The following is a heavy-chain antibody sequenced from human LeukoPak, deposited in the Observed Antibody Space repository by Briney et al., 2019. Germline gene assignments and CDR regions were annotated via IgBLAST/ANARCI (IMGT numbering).Heavy chain of an antibody. CDR2: INQDGREK. CDR3: ARDYDFWSGYYSPTRGYFGY. Sequence: PGGSLRLSCAASGFSFRSHWMTWVRQAPGKGLEWVANINQDGREKYYVDSVKGRFTVSRDNTKNTLYLQMDSLRAEDTAVYYYARDYDFWSGYYSPTRGYFGYWGQGTLVTVSS. CDR1: GFSFRSHW. J-gene: IGHJ4*02. D-gene: IGHD3-3*01. V-gene: IGHV3-7*01.